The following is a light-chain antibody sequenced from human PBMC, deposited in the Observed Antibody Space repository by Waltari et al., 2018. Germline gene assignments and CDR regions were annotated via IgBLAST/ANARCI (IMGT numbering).Light chain of an antibody. Sequence: QSVLTQPPSASGTPGQRVTISCSGSNSNIGSTPVNWYQHLPGTPPKLLIYTDKQRPSGFPDRFSGSKSGTSASLAISGLLSEDEGDYYCAGWDDSLNGVVFGGGTKLTVL. V-gene: IGLV1-44*01. CDR1: NSNIGSTP. CDR2: TDK. CDR3: AGWDDSLNGVV. J-gene: IGLJ2*01.